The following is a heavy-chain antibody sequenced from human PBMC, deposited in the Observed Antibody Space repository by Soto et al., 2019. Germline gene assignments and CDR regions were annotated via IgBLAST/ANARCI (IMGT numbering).Heavy chain of an antibody. Sequence: QVQLVESGGGVVQPGRSLRLSCAASGFMFSGFGMHWVRQAPGKGLQWVAGISKDGSKKYYADSVKGRFTISRDNSKKTLYLQMNSLSAEDTAVYYCANPSGYYFGLGSHDEASDMWGQGTVVTVFS. J-gene: IGHJ3*02. V-gene: IGHV3-30*18. CDR3: ANPSGYYFGLGSHDEASDM. CDR1: GFMFSGFG. CDR2: ISKDGSKK. D-gene: IGHD3-9*01.